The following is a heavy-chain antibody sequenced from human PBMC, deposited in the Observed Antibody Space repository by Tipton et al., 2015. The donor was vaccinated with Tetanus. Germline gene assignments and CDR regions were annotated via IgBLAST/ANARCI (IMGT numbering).Heavy chain of an antibody. CDR3: VKKGFGYSYGYGDDY. J-gene: IGHJ4*02. V-gene: IGHV3-64D*08. D-gene: IGHD5-18*01. CDR1: GFTFSSYA. CDR2: ISSNGGST. Sequence: SLRLSCSASGFTFSSYAMHWVRQAPGKGLEYVSAISSNGGSTYYADSVKGRFTISRDNSKNTLYLQMSSLRAEDTAVYYCVKKGFGYSYGYGDDYWGQGTLVTVSS.